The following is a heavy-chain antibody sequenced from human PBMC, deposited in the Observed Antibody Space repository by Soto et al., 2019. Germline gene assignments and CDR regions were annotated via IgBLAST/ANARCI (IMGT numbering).Heavy chain of an antibody. CDR2: IIPIFGTA. V-gene: IGHV1-69*13. Sequence: SAKVCCKASGGTFSSYAISWVRQAPGQGLEWMGGIIPIFGTANYAQKFQGRVTITADESTSTAYMELSSLRSEDTAVYYCARDLKQQLVLPYYGMDVWGQGTTVTVSS. CDR3: ARDLKQQLVLPYYGMDV. J-gene: IGHJ6*02. D-gene: IGHD6-13*01. CDR1: GGTFSSYA.